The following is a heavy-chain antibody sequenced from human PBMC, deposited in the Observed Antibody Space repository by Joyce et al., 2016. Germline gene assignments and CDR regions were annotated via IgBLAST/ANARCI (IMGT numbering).Heavy chain of an antibody. D-gene: IGHD3/OR15-3a*01. J-gene: IGHJ4*02. CDR1: GGSVTSDGYY. Sequence: QVQLQESGPGLVQPSETLSLTCTVSGGSVTSDGYYWSWFRQPPGKELEWIGFVWSSVSTHQHPSLRRPVTISVVPPKNQFSLTLRSVTAADTAVYYCARGTGHYMKAHFDYWGQGILVTVSS. CDR3: ARGTGHYMKAHFDY. V-gene: IGHV4-61*08. CDR2: VWSSVST.